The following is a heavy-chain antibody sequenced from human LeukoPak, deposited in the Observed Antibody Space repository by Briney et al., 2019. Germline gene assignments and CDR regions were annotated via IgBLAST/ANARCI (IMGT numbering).Heavy chain of an antibody. CDR2: VSYSGTT. V-gene: IGHV4-59*01. Sequence: SETLSLTCTVSDGSISSYYWSWIRLPPGKGLGYIGYVSYSGTTNYNPSLKSRLTISLDTSKNQISLRLSSVTAADTAVYYCARFRSAVAGTYNYYYLDVWGKGTTVTVSS. CDR3: ARFRSAVAGTYNYYYLDV. CDR1: DGSISSYY. D-gene: IGHD6-19*01. J-gene: IGHJ6*03.